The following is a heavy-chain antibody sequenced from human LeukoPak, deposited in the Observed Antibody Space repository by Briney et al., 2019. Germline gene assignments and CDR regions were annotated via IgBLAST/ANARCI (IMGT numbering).Heavy chain of an antibody. J-gene: IGHJ4*02. Sequence: ASVKVSCKASGYTFTSYGISWVRQAPGQGLEWMGWISAYNGNTNYAQKLQGRVTMTTDTSTSTVYMEPRSLRSDDTAVYYCARDWDTAMVTSMGYWGQGTLVTVSS. CDR1: GYTFTSYG. V-gene: IGHV1-18*01. D-gene: IGHD5-18*01. CDR3: ARDWDTAMVTSMGY. CDR2: ISAYNGNT.